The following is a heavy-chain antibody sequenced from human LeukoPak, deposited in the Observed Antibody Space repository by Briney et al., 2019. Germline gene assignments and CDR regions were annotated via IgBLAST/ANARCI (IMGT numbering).Heavy chain of an antibody. CDR3: AKNCGYSGYDYLDY. Sequence: HPGGSLRLSCAASGFTFSSYAMSWVRQAPGKGLEWVSAISGSGGSTYYADSVKGRFTISRDNSKNTLYLQMNSLRAEDTAVYYCAKNCGYSGYDYLDYWGQGTLVTVSS. CDR1: GFTFSSYA. CDR2: ISGSGGST. J-gene: IGHJ4*02. V-gene: IGHV3-23*01. D-gene: IGHD5-12*01.